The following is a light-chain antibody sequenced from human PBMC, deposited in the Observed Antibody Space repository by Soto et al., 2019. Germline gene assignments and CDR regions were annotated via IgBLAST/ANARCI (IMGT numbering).Light chain of an antibody. Sequence: EIVMMQSPGTLSLSPGERATLSCRASQSVSSSYLAWYQQRPGQAPRLLIYGASSRATGIPDRFSGSGSGTDFTLTISRLEPEDFAVYYCHQYSSSTKTFGQGTKVDIK. CDR1: QSVSSSY. J-gene: IGKJ1*01. CDR2: GAS. CDR3: HQYSSSTKT. V-gene: IGKV3-20*01.